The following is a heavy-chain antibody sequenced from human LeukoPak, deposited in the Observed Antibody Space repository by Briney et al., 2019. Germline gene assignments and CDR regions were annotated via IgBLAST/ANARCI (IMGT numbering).Heavy chain of an antibody. J-gene: IGHJ4*02. CDR3: ARGRVPAAPVDY. CDR1: GFTFSNAW. D-gene: IGHD2-2*01. Sequence: GGSLRLSCAASGFTFSNAWMSWVRQAPGKGLEWVAVISYDGSNKYYADSVKGRFTISRDNSKNTLYLQMNSLRAEDTAVYYCARGRVPAAPVDYWGQGTLVTVSS. V-gene: IGHV3-30-3*01. CDR2: ISYDGSNK.